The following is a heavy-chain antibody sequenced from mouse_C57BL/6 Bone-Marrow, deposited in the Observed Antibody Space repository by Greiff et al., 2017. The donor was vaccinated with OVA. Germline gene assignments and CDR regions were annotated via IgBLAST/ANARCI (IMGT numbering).Heavy chain of an antibody. CDR1: GYTFTSYG. V-gene: IGHV1-81*01. J-gene: IGHJ3*01. Sequence: VMLVESGAELARPGASVKLSCKASGYTFTSYGISWVKQRTGQGLEWIGEIYPRSGNTYYNEKFKGKATLTADKSSSTAYMELRSLTSEDSAVYFCANYYGRIFFAYWGQGTLVTVSA. D-gene: IGHD1-1*01. CDR3: ANYYGRIFFAY. CDR2: IYPRSGNT.